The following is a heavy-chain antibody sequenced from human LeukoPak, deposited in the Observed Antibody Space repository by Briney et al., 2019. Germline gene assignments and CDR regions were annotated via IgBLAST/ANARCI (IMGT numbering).Heavy chain of an antibody. CDR1: GNSLSETS. CDR3: ATADKWEPLDY. D-gene: IGHD1-26*01. Sequence: ASVKVSCKVSGNSLSETSIHWVRQAPGQWQEWMGGFDPEDGEPIFAQRFQGRFSMTEDTSADTAYMELSSLRPEDTAVYYCATADKWEPLDYWGQGTLVTVSS. J-gene: IGHJ4*02. V-gene: IGHV1-24*01. CDR2: FDPEDGEP.